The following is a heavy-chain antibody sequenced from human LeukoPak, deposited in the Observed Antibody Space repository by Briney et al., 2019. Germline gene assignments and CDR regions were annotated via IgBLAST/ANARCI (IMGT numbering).Heavy chain of an antibody. CDR3: ARRSPPLLRYFDWSRLKAFDI. J-gene: IGHJ3*02. V-gene: IGHV4-30-4*01. D-gene: IGHD3-9*01. Sequence: SQTLSLTCTVSGGSISSGDYYWSWIRQPPGKGLEWIGYIYYSGSTYYNPSLKSRVTISVDTSKNQFSLKLSSVTAADTAVYYCARRSPPLLRYFDWSRLKAFDIWGQGTMVTVSS. CDR2: IYYSGST. CDR1: GGSISSGDYY.